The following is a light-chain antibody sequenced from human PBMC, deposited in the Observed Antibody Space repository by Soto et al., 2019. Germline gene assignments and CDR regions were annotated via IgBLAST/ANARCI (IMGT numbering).Light chain of an antibody. J-gene: IGKJ5*01. V-gene: IGKV4-1*01. CDR3: QQYYSIPIT. CDR2: WAS. CDR1: QSVLTSSNNKDC. Sequence: DIVMTQSPDSLAVSLGERATINCKSSQSVLTSSNNKDCLAWYQQKPGQPPKLVIYWASTRESGVPDRFSGSGSGTDFTLTISSLQAEDVAVYYCQQYYSIPITFGQGTRLEMK.